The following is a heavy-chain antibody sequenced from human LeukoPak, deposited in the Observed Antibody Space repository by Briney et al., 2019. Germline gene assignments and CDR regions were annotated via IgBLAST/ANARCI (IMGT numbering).Heavy chain of an antibody. J-gene: IGHJ4*02. D-gene: IGHD3-22*01. CDR2: IKPNTGDT. Sequence: ASVKVSCKASGYTLTGYYMHWVRQAPGHRLEWMGWIKPNTGDTNSAQNFQGRVTMTSDTSISTAYMELRWLRSDDTAIYYCARNYDTTGEIDYWGQGTLVTVSS. CDR1: GYTLTGYY. V-gene: IGHV1-2*02. CDR3: ARNYDTTGEIDY.